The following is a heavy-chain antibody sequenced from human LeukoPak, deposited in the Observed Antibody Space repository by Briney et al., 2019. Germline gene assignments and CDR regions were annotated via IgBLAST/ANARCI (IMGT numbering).Heavy chain of an antibody. CDR3: ARSQWAGYNVYHFDY. CDR1: GGTFSSYG. D-gene: IGHD5-24*01. CDR2: IIPIFRTA. Sequence: SVKVSCKASGGTFSSYGVSWVRQAPGQGLEWMGGIIPIFRTATYAQKFRGRVTITADESMSTAYMELSSLRSEDTAVYYCARSQWAGYNVYHFDYWGQGTLVTVSS. J-gene: IGHJ4*02. V-gene: IGHV1-69*13.